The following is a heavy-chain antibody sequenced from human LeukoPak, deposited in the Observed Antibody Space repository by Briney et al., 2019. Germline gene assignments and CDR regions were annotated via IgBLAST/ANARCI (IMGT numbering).Heavy chain of an antibody. CDR2: IWYDGSNK. J-gene: IGHJ4*02. V-gene: IGHV3-33*06. D-gene: IGHD6-13*01. CDR3: AKDPSSSSWYYFDY. CDR1: GFTVSNNY. Sequence: GGSLRLSCAASGFTVSNNYMSWVRQAPGKGLEWVAVIWYDGSNKYYADSVKGRFTISRDNSKNTLYLQMNSLRAEDTAVYYCAKDPSSSSWYYFDYWGQGTLVTVSS.